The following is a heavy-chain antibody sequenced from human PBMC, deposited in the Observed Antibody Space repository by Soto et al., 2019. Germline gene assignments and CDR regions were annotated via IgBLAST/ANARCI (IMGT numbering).Heavy chain of an antibody. V-gene: IGHV5-51*01. D-gene: IGHD3-3*01. CDR2: IYPGDSDT. Sequence: PGESLKISCKGSGYSFTSYWIGWVRQMPGKGLEWMGIIYPGDSDTRYSPSFQGQVTISADKSISTAYLQWSSLKASDTAMYYCARGFYDFGSGLKTVYYYMDVWGKGTTVTVSS. J-gene: IGHJ6*03. CDR3: ARGFYDFGSGLKTVYYYMDV. CDR1: GYSFTSYW.